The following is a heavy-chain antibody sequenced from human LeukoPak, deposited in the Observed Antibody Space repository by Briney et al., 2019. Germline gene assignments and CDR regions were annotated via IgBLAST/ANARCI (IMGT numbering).Heavy chain of an antibody. CDR3: ASRDGYNGSFDY. CDR2: IYYSGST. CDR1: GGSISRYY. J-gene: IGHJ4*02. V-gene: IGHV4-59*01. Sequence: SETLSLTCTVSGGSISRYYWSWIRQPPGKGLEWIGYIYYSGSTNYNPSLKSRVTISVDTSKNQFSLKLSSVTAADTAVYYCASRDGYNGSFDYWGQGTLVTVPS. D-gene: IGHD5-24*01.